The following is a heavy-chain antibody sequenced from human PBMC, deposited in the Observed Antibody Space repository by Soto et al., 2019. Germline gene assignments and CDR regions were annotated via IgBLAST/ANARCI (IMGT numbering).Heavy chain of an antibody. CDR1: GGTFSSYV. CDR3: ATADRSVDLVGWFDP. CDR2: IIPVSSTA. J-gene: IGHJ5*02. V-gene: IGHV1-69*01. D-gene: IGHD2-8*02. Sequence: QVHLEQSGAEVKKPGSSVKVSCKFSGGTFSSYVIIWVRQAPGQGLEWMGEIIPVSSTANYAQKFHCRVTISADAATNTAYMELSSVRFDDTAVYYCATADRSVDLVGWFDPWGQGTLVTVSS.